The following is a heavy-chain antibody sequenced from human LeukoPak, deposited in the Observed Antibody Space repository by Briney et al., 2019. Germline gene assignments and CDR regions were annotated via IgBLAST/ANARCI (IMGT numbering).Heavy chain of an antibody. CDR3: AKDDGSGSYYPNFDY. D-gene: IGHD3-10*01. CDR1: GFTFSSYA. V-gene: IGHV3-23*01. CDR2: ISGSGGST. Sequence: GGSLRLSCAASGFTFSSYAMSWVRQAPGKGLEWVSAISGSGGSTYYADSVKGRFTISRDNSKNTLYLQMNSLRAEDTAVYYCAKDDGSGSYYPNFDYWGQGTLVTVSS. J-gene: IGHJ4*02.